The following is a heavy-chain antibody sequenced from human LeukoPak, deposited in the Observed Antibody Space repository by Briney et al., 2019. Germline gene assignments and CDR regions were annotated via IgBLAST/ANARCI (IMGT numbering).Heavy chain of an antibody. CDR1: GGSISSSSYY. CDR2: IYYSGST. CDR3: ARALREYSSSHVDY. V-gene: IGHV4-61*05. Sequence: SETLSLTCTVSGGSISSSSYYWGWIRQPPGKGLEWIGHIYYSGSTNYNPSLKSRVTISVDTSKNQFSLKLSSVTAADTAVYYCARALREYSSSHVDYWGQGTLVTVSS. J-gene: IGHJ4*02. D-gene: IGHD6-6*01.